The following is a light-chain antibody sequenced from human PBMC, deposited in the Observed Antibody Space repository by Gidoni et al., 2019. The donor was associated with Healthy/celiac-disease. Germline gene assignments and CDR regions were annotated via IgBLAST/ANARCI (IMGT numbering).Light chain of an antibody. Sequence: EIVMTQSPATLSVYPGERATLSCRASQSVSSNLAWDQQKPVQAPRLLIYGASTRATGIPARFSGSGSGTEFTITISSMQSEDFAVYYCQQYNNWPRGTFGQGTKVEIK. J-gene: IGKJ1*01. CDR2: GAS. V-gene: IGKV3-15*01. CDR3: QQYNNWPRGT. CDR1: QSVSSN.